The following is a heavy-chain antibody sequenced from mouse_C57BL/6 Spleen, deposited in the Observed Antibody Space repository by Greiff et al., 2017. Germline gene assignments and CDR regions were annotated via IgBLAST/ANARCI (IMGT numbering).Heavy chain of an antibody. Sequence: QVQLKQSGAELMKPGASVKLSCKATGYTFTGYWIEWVKQRPGHGLEWIGEILPGSGSTNYNEKFKGKATFTADTSSNTAYMQLSSLTTEDSAIYYCARAGTAQATDWFAYWGQGTLVTVSA. D-gene: IGHD3-2*02. CDR3: ARAGTAQATDWFAY. CDR1: GYTFTGYW. J-gene: IGHJ3*01. V-gene: IGHV1-9*01. CDR2: ILPGSGST.